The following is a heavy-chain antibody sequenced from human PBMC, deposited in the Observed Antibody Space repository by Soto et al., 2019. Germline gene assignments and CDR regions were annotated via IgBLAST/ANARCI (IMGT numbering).Heavy chain of an antibody. Sequence: ASVKVSCKASGGTFSSYAISWVRQAPGQGLEWMGGIIPIFGTANYAQKFQGRVTITADESTSTAYMELSSLRSEDTAVYYCARLYDSSGYFVDWGQGTLVTVPS. CDR2: IIPIFGTA. CDR3: ARLYDSSGYFVD. V-gene: IGHV1-69*13. D-gene: IGHD3-22*01. CDR1: GGTFSSYA. J-gene: IGHJ4*02.